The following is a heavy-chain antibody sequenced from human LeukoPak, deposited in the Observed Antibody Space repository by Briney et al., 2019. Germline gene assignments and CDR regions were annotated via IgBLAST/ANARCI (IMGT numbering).Heavy chain of an antibody. CDR3: AKETIGDFDY. J-gene: IGHJ4*02. CDR2: TGATDNSK. D-gene: IGHD3-16*01. V-gene: IGHV3-23*02. CDR1: GFNCGTYP. Sequence: GGSLRLSCAASGFNCGTYPMGWVRQAPGKGLEWVSTTGATDNSKYYRDSVKGRFTISRDNFKNTLYLQMNSLRGEDTAVYYCAKETIGDFDYWGQGSLVTVSS.